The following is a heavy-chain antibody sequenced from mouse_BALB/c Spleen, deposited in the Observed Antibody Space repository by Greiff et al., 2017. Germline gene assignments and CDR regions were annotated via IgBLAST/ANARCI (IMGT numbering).Heavy chain of an antibody. V-gene: IGHV5-17*02. Sequence: DVHLVESGGGLVQPGGSRKLSCAASGFTFSSFGMHWVRQAPEKGLEWVAYISSGSSTIYYADTVKGRFTISRDNPKNTLFLQMTSLRSEDTAMYYCAREGVMRAAWFAYWGQGTLVTVSA. CDR3: AREGVMRAAWFAY. CDR1: GFTFSSFG. D-gene: IGHD2-2*01. J-gene: IGHJ3*01. CDR2: ISSGSSTI.